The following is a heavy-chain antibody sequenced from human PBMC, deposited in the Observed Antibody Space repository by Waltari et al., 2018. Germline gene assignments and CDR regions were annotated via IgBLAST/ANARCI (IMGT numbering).Heavy chain of an antibody. Sequence: QLQLQESGPGLVKPSETLSLTCTVSGGSISTNYNWGWIRQPPGKGLEWMGNMQYRGSTLYTPSLKSRVTISLDTSKNQFSLRLSSVGAADTAVYFCGRIAFGDDGGYFQHWGQGTLVTVSS. CDR1: GGSISTNYN. J-gene: IGHJ1*01. CDR2: MQYRGST. V-gene: IGHV4-39*01. D-gene: IGHD4-17*01. CDR3: GRIAFGDDGGYFQH.